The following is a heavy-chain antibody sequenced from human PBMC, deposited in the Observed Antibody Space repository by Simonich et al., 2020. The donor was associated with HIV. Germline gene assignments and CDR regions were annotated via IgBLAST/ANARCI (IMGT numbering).Heavy chain of an antibody. Sequence: QVQLQQGGAGLLKPSETLSLTCAVYGGSFSGYYWSWIRQPPGKGLEWIGEINHSGSTNSNPSLKSRVTISVDTSKNQFSLKLSSVTAADTAVYYCARGFYQRLYYFDYWGQGTLVTVSS. CDR3: ARGFYQRLYYFDY. V-gene: IGHV4-34*01. J-gene: IGHJ4*02. CDR2: INHSGST. CDR1: GGSFSGYY. D-gene: IGHD2-2*01.